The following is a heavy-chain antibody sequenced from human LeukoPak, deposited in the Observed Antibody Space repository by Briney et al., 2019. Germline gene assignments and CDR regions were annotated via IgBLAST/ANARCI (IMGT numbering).Heavy chain of an antibody. V-gene: IGHV3-74*01. Sequence: GGSLRLSCAASTSTGLVWMDWVRKAPGKGLVWVARIKSDGTSANYADSVRGRFTISRDDAKNTLYLLMNSLGDEDTAVYYCGILPPGYWGQGTQVTVP. J-gene: IGHJ4*02. CDR2: IKSDGTSA. CDR1: TSTGLVW. CDR3: GILPPGY. D-gene: IGHD2-8*02.